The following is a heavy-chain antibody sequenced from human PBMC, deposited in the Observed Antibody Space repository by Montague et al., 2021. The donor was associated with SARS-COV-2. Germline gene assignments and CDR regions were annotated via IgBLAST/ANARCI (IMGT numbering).Heavy chain of an antibody. CDR1: GGSVSSSDYS. J-gene: IGHJ6*02. CDR2: IYQSGSA. V-gene: IGHV4-30-2*06. CDR3: ARGTRRNARDF. Sequence: TLSLTRAVSGGSVSSSDYSWSWLLQSPGKGLEWIGNIYQSGSAYYXPYLMTRVTISIDTSNNQFSLNLRSVTAADTALYYCARGTRRNARDFWGQGTTVTVSS. D-gene: IGHD3-10*01.